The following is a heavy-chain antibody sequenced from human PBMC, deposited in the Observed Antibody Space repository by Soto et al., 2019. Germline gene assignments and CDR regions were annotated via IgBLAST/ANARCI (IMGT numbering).Heavy chain of an antibody. V-gene: IGHV1-69*13. CDR2: IIPIFHTA. Sequence: GASVKVSCKASGDTFNSYAISWVRRAPGQGLEWMGGIIPIFHTANYAQKFQAGVTMTADESARTAYMELSGLRSEDTAVYYCARVGYCNTTSSMLYSYHHGMDVWGQGTTVTVSS. D-gene: IGHD2-2*01. CDR3: ARVGYCNTTSSMLYSYHHGMDV. CDR1: GDTFNSYA. J-gene: IGHJ6*02.